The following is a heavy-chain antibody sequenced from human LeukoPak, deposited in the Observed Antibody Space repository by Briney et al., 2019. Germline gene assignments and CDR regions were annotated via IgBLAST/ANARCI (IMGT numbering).Heavy chain of an antibody. V-gene: IGHV1-69*13. J-gene: IGHJ6*02. CDR2: IIPIFGTA. CDR3: ARGEGQYFYYGMGV. CDR1: GGTFSSYA. Sequence: GASVKVSCKASGGTFSSYAISWVRQAPGQGLEWMGGIIPIFGTANYAQKFQGRVTITADESTSTAYMELSSLRSEDTAVYYCARGEGQYFYYGMGVWGQGTTVTVSS.